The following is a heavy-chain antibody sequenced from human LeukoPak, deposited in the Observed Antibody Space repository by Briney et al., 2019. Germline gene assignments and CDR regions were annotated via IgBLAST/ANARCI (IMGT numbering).Heavy chain of an antibody. CDR3: ASQGGYCSGGSCYSNLYWYFDL. CDR1: GSSISSSNW. V-gene: IGHV4-4*02. D-gene: IGHD2-15*01. CDR2: IYHSGST. Sequence: PSETLSLTCAVSGSSISSSNWWSWVRQPPGKGLEWIGEIYHSGSTNYNPSLKSRVTISVDKSKNQFSLKLSSVTAADTAVYYCASQGGYCSGGSCYSNLYWYFDLWGRGTLVTVSS. J-gene: IGHJ2*01.